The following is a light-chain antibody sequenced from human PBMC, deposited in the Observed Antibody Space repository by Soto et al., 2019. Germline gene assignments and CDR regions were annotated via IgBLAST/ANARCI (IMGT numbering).Light chain of an antibody. V-gene: IGKV3-11*01. Sequence: ESVLTQSPATLSLSPGERATLSCRASPSVSNSLAWYQHKPGQAPRLLIYDASNRATGVPTRFSGSGSGTDFTLTISSLEPEDFAVYYCRQRNQWPPVPFGGGTKVDIK. J-gene: IGKJ4*01. CDR2: DAS. CDR3: RQRNQWPPVP. CDR1: PSVSNS.